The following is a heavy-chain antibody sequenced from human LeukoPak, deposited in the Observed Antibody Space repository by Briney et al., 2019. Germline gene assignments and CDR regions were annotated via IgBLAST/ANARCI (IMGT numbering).Heavy chain of an antibody. Sequence: GGSLRLSCAASGFTFSSYAMSWVRQAPGKGLEWVSAISGSGGSTYYADSVKGRFTISRDNSKNTLYLQMNSLRAEDTAVYYCAKEAGAYYDILTGYYISGAFDIWGQGTMVTVSS. D-gene: IGHD3-9*01. V-gene: IGHV3-23*01. J-gene: IGHJ3*02. CDR1: GFTFSSYA. CDR3: AKEAGAYYDILTGYYISGAFDI. CDR2: ISGSGGST.